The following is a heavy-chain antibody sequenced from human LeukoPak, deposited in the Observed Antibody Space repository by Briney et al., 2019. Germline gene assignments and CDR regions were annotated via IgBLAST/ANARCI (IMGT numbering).Heavy chain of an antibody. Sequence: PSETLSLTCTVSGGSISGYYWSWIRQPPGKGLEWIGYIYYSGSTNYNPSLKSRVTISVDTSKNQFSLRLSSVTAADTAVYYCARDLRPSNAFDIWGQGTMVTVSS. CDR2: IYYSGST. D-gene: IGHD6-6*01. CDR1: GGSISGYY. V-gene: IGHV4-59*01. J-gene: IGHJ3*02. CDR3: ARDLRPSNAFDI.